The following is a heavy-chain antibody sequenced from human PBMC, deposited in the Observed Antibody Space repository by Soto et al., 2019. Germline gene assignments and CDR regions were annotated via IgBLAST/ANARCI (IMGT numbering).Heavy chain of an antibody. D-gene: IGHD6-6*01. CDR2: ISNTGINK. CDR1: GFRLRAES. CDR3: AKVIRADSTSSNFYYYSGLDV. J-gene: IGHJ6*02. V-gene: IGHV3-30*18. Sequence: LILACAAAGFRLRAESLQCARPAPGKGLEWLAVISNTGINKYYADSVRGRFTISRDNSRDTLFLQMNSLRGEDTAICYCAKVIRADSTSSNFYYYSGLDVWGQRTTVTVS.